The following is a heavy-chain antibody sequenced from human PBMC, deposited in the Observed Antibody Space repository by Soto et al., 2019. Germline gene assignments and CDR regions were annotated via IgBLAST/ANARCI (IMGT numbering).Heavy chain of an antibody. J-gene: IGHJ4*02. CDR2: ISSSSSYI. Sequence: GGSLRLSCAASGFTFSSYSMNWVRQAPGKGLEWVSSISSSSSYIYYADSVKGRFTISRDNAKNSLHLQMNSLRAEDTAVYYCARYPRDYPLDYWGQGTLVTVSS. D-gene: IGHD3-16*01. V-gene: IGHV3-21*01. CDR1: GFTFSSYS. CDR3: ARYPRDYPLDY.